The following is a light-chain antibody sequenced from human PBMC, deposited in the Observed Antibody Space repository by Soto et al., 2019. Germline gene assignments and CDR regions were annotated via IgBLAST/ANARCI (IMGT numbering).Light chain of an antibody. Sequence: DIQRTQSPSSLSASVGDRVIITCRASQGIGDELGWYQQKPGKAPKRLIYAASSLQSGVPSRFSGSGSGTDFTLTISSLQPDDFASYYCLQHNTSPWTFGPGTKVEVK. CDR2: AAS. V-gene: IGKV1-17*01. CDR1: QGIGDE. CDR3: LQHNTSPWT. J-gene: IGKJ1*01.